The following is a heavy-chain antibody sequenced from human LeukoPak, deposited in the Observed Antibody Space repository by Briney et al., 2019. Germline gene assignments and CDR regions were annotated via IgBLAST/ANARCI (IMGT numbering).Heavy chain of an antibody. J-gene: IGHJ4*02. D-gene: IGHD3-10*01. CDR3: ARGYGSGSPAPGYFDY. Sequence: PSETLSLTCTVSGGSISRGDYYWTWIRQPPGKGLEWIGYIHKSGGTSYTPSLKTRLTMSVGTSKNQFSLKLSSVAAADTAVYYCARGYGSGSPAPGYFDYWGQGTLVTVSS. V-gene: IGHV4-30-4*01. CDR2: IHKSGGT. CDR1: GGSISRGDYY.